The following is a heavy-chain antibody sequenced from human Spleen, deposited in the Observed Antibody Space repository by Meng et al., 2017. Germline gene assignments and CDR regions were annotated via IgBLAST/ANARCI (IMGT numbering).Heavy chain of an antibody. CDR3: ARSPIDKYDLSALPLDY. CDR1: GFTFSSYS. Sequence: GESLKISCAASGFTFSSYSTKWVRQVPGKGLEWVSSISSSSSYRYYADSVKGRFTISRDNAKNSLYLQMNSLRVEDTAVYYCARSPIDKYDLSALPLDYWGQGTLVTVSS. D-gene: IGHD3-22*01. J-gene: IGHJ4*02. CDR2: ISSSSSYR. V-gene: IGHV3-21*01.